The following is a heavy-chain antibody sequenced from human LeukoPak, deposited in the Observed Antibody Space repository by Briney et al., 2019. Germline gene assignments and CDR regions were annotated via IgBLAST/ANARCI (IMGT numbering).Heavy chain of an antibody. CDR3: AAVQQQLVRGAFDI. CDR2: INPSGGST. Sequence: ASVKVSCKASGYTFTSYYMHWVRQAPGQGLEWMGIINPSGGSTSYAQKFQGRVTITRDMSTSTAYMELSSLRSEDTAVYYCAAVQQQLVRGAFDIWGQGTMVTVSS. CDR1: GYTFTSYY. V-gene: IGHV1-46*01. D-gene: IGHD6-13*01. J-gene: IGHJ3*02.